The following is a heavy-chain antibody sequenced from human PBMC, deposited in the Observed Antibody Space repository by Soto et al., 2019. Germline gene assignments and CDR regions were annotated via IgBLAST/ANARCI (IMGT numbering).Heavy chain of an antibody. CDR2: IYYSGST. Sequence: PSETLSLTCTVSGGSISSYYWSWIRQPPGKGLEWIGYIYYSGSTNYNPSLKSRVTISVDTSKNQFSLKLSSVTAADTAVYYCARHVPYFYGSGSYYNYYYYYYGMDVWGQGTTVTVSS. V-gene: IGHV4-59*08. CDR1: GGSISSYY. D-gene: IGHD3-10*01. J-gene: IGHJ6*02. CDR3: ARHVPYFYGSGSYYNYYYYYYGMDV.